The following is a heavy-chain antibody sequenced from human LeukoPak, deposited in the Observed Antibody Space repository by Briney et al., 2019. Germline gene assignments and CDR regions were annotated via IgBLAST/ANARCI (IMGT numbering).Heavy chain of an antibody. V-gene: IGHV4-34*01. CDR3: ARGQVPAARGYNWFDP. CDR2: INARGDT. CDR1: GWSFNDYY. Sequence: PSETLSLTCAVYGWSFNDYYWHWIRQPPGKGLEWIGEINARGDTNYNPSLKSRVTISVDTSKKQFSLRLTSMIAADTALYYCARGQVPAARGYNWFDPWGQGTLVTVSS. D-gene: IGHD2-2*01. J-gene: IGHJ5*02.